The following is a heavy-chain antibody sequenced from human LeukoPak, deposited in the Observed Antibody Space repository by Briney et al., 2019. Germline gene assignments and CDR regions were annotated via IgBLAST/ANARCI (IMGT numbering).Heavy chain of an antibody. V-gene: IGHV4-59*08. CDR1: GDSISIYF. CDR3: ARGHPFDI. Sequence: TASETLSLTCTVSGDSISIYFWTWIRQPPGRGLEWIGYMSNGGSTSYNRSLESRVTLSLDVSRNQFSLRLTSVTAADTAVYYCARGHPFDIWGQGTMVTVSS. CDR2: MSNGGST. J-gene: IGHJ3*02.